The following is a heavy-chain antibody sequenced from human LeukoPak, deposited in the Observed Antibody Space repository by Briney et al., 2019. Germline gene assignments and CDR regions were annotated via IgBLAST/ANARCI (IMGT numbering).Heavy chain of an antibody. Sequence: GESLQISCKGSGYSFTSYWIGWVRQMPGKGLEWMGTIYPGDSDTRYSPSFQGQVTISADKSISTAYLQWSSLKASDTAMYYCARAHDSSGSRFDPWGQGTLVTVSS. J-gene: IGHJ5*02. V-gene: IGHV5-51*01. CDR2: IYPGDSDT. CDR3: ARAHDSSGSRFDP. D-gene: IGHD3-22*01. CDR1: GYSFTSYW.